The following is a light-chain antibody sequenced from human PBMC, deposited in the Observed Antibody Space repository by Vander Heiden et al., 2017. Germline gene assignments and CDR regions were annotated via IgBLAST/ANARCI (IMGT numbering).Light chain of an antibody. J-gene: IGLJ2*01. CDR3: QSYDSSLSVV. V-gene: IGLV1-40*01. CDR1: SSNIGAGYG. CDR2: GNT. Sequence: QSVSTQTPSVSGAPGQRIIISCTGRSSNIGAGYGVHWYQQLPGTAPKLLIYGNTNRPSGVPDRFSGSKSGTSASLAITGLQAEDEADYYCQSYDSSLSVVFGGGTKLTVL.